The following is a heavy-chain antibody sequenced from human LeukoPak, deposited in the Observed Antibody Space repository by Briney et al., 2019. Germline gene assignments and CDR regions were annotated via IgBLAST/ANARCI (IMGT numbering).Heavy chain of an antibody. J-gene: IGHJ4*02. Sequence: PGRSLILSCAASGFTFSSYGMHWVRQAPGKGLEWVAVIWYDGSNKYYADSVKGRFTISRDNSKNTLYLQMNSLRAEDTAVYYCARDWELAPYFDYWGQGTLVTVSS. CDR3: ARDWELAPYFDY. V-gene: IGHV3-33*01. D-gene: IGHD1-26*01. CDR1: GFTFSSYG. CDR2: IWYDGSNK.